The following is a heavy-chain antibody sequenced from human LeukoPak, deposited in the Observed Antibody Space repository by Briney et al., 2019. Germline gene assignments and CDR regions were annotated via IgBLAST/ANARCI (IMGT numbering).Heavy chain of an antibody. CDR1: GFSFTNYA. D-gene: IGHD4-17*01. CDR3: ARDPNGDYIGAFEF. J-gene: IGHJ3*01. CDR2: IRGGGET. Sequence: GGSLRLSCAASGFSFTNYAMSWVRQAPGRGPEWVSSIRGGGETFYADSVKGRFTLSRDNSKNTLYLQMNSLRAEDTAQYFCARDPNGDYIGAFEFWGRGTVVTVSS. V-gene: IGHV3-23*01.